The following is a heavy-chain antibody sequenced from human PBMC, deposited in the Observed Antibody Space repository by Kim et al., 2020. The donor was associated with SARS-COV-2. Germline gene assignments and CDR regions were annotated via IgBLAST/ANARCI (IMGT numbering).Heavy chain of an antibody. CDR1: GYTFTGYY. CDR2: INPNSGGT. D-gene: IGHD2-15*01. CDR3: ASVEDCIGGICYYSYYGMDV. V-gene: IGHV1-2*02. J-gene: IGHJ6*02. Sequence: ASVKVSCKASGYTFTGYYMHWVRQAPGQGLEWMGWINPNSGGTNYAQKFQGRVTMTRDTSISTAYMELSRLRSEDTAVYYCASVEDCIGGICYYSYYGMDVWGQGTTLTVSS.